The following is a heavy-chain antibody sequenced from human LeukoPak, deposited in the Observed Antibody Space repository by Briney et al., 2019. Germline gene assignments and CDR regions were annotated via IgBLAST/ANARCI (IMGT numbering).Heavy chain of an antibody. J-gene: IGHJ6*02. Sequence: ASVKVSCKVSGYTLTELSMHWVRQAPGKGLEWMGGLDPEDGETINAQKFQGRVTMTEDTSTDTAYMELSSLRSEDTAVYYCARSITTIGYDVYYYYGMDVWGQGTTVTVSS. CDR2: LDPEDGET. CDR3: ARSITTIGYDVYYYYGMDV. CDR1: GYTLTELS. D-gene: IGHD5-12*01. V-gene: IGHV1-24*01.